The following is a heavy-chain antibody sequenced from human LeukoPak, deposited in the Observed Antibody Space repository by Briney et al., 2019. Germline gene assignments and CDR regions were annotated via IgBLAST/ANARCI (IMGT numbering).Heavy chain of an antibody. CDR2: IYHSGST. D-gene: IGHD6-13*01. CDR3: AREVDSSSWLLNWFDP. J-gene: IGHJ5*02. CDR1: GYSISSGYY. V-gene: IGHV4-38-2*02. Sequence: SETLSLTCTVSGYSISSGYYWGWIRQPPGKGLERIGSIYHSGSTYYNPSLKSRVTISVDTSKNQFSLKLSSVTAADTAVYYCAREVDSSSWLLNWFDPWGQGTLVTVSS.